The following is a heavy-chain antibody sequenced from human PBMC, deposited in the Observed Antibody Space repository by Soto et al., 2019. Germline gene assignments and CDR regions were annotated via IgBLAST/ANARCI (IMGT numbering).Heavy chain of an antibody. CDR2: SYSSGGT. J-gene: IGHJ4*02. V-gene: IGHV3-53*01. D-gene: IGHD3-9*01. Sequence: GGSLRLSCAASGFTLGKYTMGWVRQAPGKGLEWVAESYSSGGTEYADSVKGRFTLSRDNSKNMLFLQMNSLGVEDTALYYCARDREPDGIWTFDSWGQGTLVTVSS. CDR3: ARDREPDGIWTFDS. CDR1: GFTLGKYT.